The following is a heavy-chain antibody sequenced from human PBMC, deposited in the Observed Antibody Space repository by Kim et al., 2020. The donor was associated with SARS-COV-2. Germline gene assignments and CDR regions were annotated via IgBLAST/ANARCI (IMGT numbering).Heavy chain of an antibody. CDR1: GYSFPNYW. CDR2: IFPVDSDA. J-gene: IGHJ4*02. V-gene: IGHV5-51*01. D-gene: IGHD2-8*01. CDR3: ARLPGTLVTSIRDVCFDS. Sequence: GESLKISCKASGYSFPNYWIAWVRQIPGKGLEWMGIIFPVDSDARYSPSFQGQVIISADKSISTAFLQWSSLKASDTAMYYCARLPGTLVTSIRDVCFDSWGQGTLVTVSS.